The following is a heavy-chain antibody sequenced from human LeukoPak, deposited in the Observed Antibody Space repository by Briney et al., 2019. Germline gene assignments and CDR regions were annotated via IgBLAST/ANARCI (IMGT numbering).Heavy chain of an antibody. D-gene: IGHD4-23*01. V-gene: IGHV1-69*05. Sequence: SVKVSRKASGGTFSSYAISWVRQAPGQGLEWMGGIILIFGTANYAQKLQGRVTMTTDTSTSTAYMELRSLRSDDTAVYYCARGASVVTPGGWFDPWGQGTLVTVSS. CDR2: IILIFGTA. CDR1: GGTFSSYA. J-gene: IGHJ5*02. CDR3: ARGASVVTPGGWFDP.